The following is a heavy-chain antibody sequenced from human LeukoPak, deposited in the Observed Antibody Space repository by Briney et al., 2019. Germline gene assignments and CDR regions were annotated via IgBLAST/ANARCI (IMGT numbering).Heavy chain of an antibody. CDR3: ARDAGYSYGFDP. J-gene: IGHJ5*02. CDR1: GASITSSDHY. V-gene: IGHV4-39*07. D-gene: IGHD5-18*01. Sequence: SETLSLTCTVSGASITSSDHYWAWIRQPPGKGLEWIGSLAYSGNTYYNPSLKSRVTISVDTSKNQFSLKLSSVTAADTAVYYCARDAGYSYGFDPWGQGTLVTVSS. CDR2: LAYSGNT.